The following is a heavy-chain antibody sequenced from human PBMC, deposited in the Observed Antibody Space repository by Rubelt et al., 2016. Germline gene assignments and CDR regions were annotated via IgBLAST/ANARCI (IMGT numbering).Heavy chain of an antibody. J-gene: IGHJ4*02. Sequence: QLQLQESGPGLVKPSETLSLTCTVSGGSISSSSYYWGWIRQPPGKGLEWIGSIYYSGSTYYNPSLRSRLTISVDTSKNQFSLKVSSVTAADTAVYYCARRVYSSSWYHLDYWGQGTLVTVSS. CDR2: IYYSGST. V-gene: IGHV4-39*01. CDR3: ARRVYSSSWYHLDY. CDR1: GGSISSSSYY. D-gene: IGHD6-13*01.